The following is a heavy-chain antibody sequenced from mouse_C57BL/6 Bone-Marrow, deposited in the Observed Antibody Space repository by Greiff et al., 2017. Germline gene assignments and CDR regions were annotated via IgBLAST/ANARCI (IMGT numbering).Heavy chain of an antibody. CDR2: INPGSGGT. CDR1: GYAFTNYL. CDR3: ARSCGSSYGAY. J-gene: IGHJ3*01. Sequence: QVQLQQSGAELVRPGTSVKVSCKASGYAFTNYLIEWVKQRPGQGLEWIGVINPGSGGTTYNEKFKGKATLTADKSSSTAYMQLSSLTSEYSAVYFCARSCGSSYGAYWGQGTLVTVSA. V-gene: IGHV1-54*01. D-gene: IGHD1-1*01.